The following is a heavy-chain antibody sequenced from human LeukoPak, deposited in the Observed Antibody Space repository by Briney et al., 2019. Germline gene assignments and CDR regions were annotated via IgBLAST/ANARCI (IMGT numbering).Heavy chain of an antibody. CDR2: TYYRSRWYN. D-gene: IGHD1-26*01. CDR3: ARGAQRASGI. Sequence: SQTLSLTCALSVDTVSSNSSAWHWIRQSPARGLEWLGGTYYRSRWYNDYAVSVKSRITINPDTSKNQFSLHLYSVTREDMAVYSCARGAQRASGIWAQGTLVTVSS. CDR1: VDTVSSNSSA. V-gene: IGHV6-1*01. J-gene: IGHJ1*01.